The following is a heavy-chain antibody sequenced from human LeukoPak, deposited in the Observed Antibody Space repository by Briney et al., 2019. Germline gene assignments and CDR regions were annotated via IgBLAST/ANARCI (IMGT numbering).Heavy chain of an antibody. V-gene: IGHV1-24*01. D-gene: IGHD3-10*01. Sequence: SSVKVSCKVSGYTLTELSMHWVRQAPGKGLEWMGGFDPEDGETIYAQKFQGRVTMTEDTSTDTAYMELSSLRSEDTAVYYCATARKMVRQPKFRNNSFDPWGQGTLVTVSS. J-gene: IGHJ5*02. CDR3: ATARKMVRQPKFRNNSFDP. CDR1: GYTLTELS. CDR2: FDPEDGET.